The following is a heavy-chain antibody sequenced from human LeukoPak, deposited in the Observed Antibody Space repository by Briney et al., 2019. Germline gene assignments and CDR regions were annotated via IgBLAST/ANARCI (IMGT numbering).Heavy chain of an antibody. V-gene: IGHV3-23*01. J-gene: IGHJ1*01. CDR1: GFTLSSYA. Sequence: GGSLRLSCAASGFTLSSYAMSWVPQAPGKGLEWVSAISGSGGSTYYADSVKGRSTISRENSETTLYLQMNSLSPEHTSVYYCLNDLRSMLLLVGYFPHFGEGTLLTVSS. D-gene: IGHD2-15*01. CDR2: ISGSGGST. CDR3: LNDLRSMLLLVGYFPH.